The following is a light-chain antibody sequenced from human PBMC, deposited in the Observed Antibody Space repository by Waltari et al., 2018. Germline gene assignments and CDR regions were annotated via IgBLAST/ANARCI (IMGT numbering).Light chain of an antibody. V-gene: IGKV3-20*01. CDR1: QSVSSSY. CDR2: GAS. Sequence: EIVLTQSPGTLSLSPGERPTLSCRASQSVSSSYLAWYQQKPGQAPRLLIYGASSRATDIPDRFSGSGSGTDFTLTISRLEPEDFAVYYCQQYGSSPPYTFGQGTKLELK. CDR3: QQYGSSPPYT. J-gene: IGKJ2*01.